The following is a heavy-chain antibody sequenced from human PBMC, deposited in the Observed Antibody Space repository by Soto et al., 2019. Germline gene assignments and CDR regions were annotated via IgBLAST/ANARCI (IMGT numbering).Heavy chain of an antibody. D-gene: IGHD3-22*01. J-gene: IGHJ4*02. Sequence: GGSLRLSCAASGFTFSNFGLHWVGQAPGKVLEYVSAITGDGVSTFYANSVKGRFTISRDNSKNTLCLQMGSLRTEDMAVYYCARVSKYSDTGGYYYDYRGQGT. CDR3: ARVSKYSDTGGYYYDY. V-gene: IGHV3-64*01. CDR2: ITGDGVST. CDR1: GFTFSNFG.